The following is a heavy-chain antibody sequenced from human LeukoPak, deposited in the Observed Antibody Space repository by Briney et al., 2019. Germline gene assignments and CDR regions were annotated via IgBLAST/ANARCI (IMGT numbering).Heavy chain of an antibody. CDR2: INAGNGNT. V-gene: IGHV1-18*01. J-gene: IGHJ3*02. Sequence: AASVKVSCKASGYTFTSYGISWVRQAPGQRLEWMGWINAGNGNTKYSQKFQGRVTMTEDTSTDTAYMELSSLRSEDTAVYYCATRSPYALLWFGESVAFDIWGQGTMVTVSS. CDR3: ATRSPYALLWFGESVAFDI. D-gene: IGHD3-10*01. CDR1: GYTFTSYG.